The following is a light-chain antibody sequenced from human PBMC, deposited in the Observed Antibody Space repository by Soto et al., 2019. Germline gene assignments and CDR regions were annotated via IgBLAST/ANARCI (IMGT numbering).Light chain of an antibody. Sequence: AIQMTQSPSSLSASVGDRVTITCRASQGIRNDLGWYQQKPGKAPKLLIYAASSLQSGVQSRFSGSGSGTNFPLTTSGLHPEDLPAYICRQTYNYPLTFVQ. J-gene: IGKJ1*01. V-gene: IGKV1-6*01. CDR1: QGIRND. CDR3: RQTYNYPLT. CDR2: AAS.